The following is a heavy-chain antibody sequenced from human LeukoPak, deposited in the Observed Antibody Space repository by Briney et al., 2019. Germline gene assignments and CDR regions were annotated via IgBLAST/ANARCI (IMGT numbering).Heavy chain of an antibody. CDR1: GFTFPIYA. J-gene: IGHJ6*02. D-gene: IGHD4-17*01. CDR3: AKGITRFGDYVSVDNPKVADYYGMDV. Sequence: SLRLSCAASGFTFPIYAMHWVRLVPGKGLEWVSGISWNSGYIGYADSVKGRFTISRDNAKNSLYLQMNSLRTEDTAFYYCAKGITRFGDYVSVDNPKVADYYGMDVWGQGTTVTVSS. V-gene: IGHV3-9*01. CDR2: ISWNSGYI.